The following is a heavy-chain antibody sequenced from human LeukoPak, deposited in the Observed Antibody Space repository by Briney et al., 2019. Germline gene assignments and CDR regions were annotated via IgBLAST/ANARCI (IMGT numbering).Heavy chain of an antibody. J-gene: IGHJ3*02. D-gene: IGHD3-3*02. V-gene: IGHV3-30-3*01. CDR2: ISYDGSNK. Sequence: GRSLRLSCAASRFTFNNYAMHWVRQAPGKGLEWVAVISYDGSNKYYADSVKGRFTISRDNSKNTLYLQMNGLRAEDTAVYFCARDQALSITDAFDIWGQGTMVTVSS. CDR1: RFTFNNYA. CDR3: ARDQALSITDAFDI.